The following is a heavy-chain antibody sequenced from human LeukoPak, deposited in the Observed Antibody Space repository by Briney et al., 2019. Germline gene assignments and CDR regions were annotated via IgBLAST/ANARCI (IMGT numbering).Heavy chain of an antibody. CDR2: ITDAVGST. CDR1: GCTFSSSS. D-gene: IGHD3-22*01. CDR3: ANDFRIGYYAHFHY. J-gene: IGHJ4*02. Sequence: GGSLRLSCAASGCTFSSSSISWVRQAPGKGLEWVSAITDAVGSTNYADSVKGRFTISRDNSKNTLYLQMDSLRGEDTAVYYCANDFRIGYYAHFHYWGQGALVTVSS. V-gene: IGHV3-23*01.